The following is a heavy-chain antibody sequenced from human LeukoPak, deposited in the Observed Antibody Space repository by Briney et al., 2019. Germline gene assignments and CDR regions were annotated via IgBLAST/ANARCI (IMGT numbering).Heavy chain of an antibody. CDR2: ISYDGSNK. Sequence: PGGSLRLSCAASGFTFSSYGMHWVRQAPGKGLEWVAVISYDGSNKYYADSVKGRFTISRDNSKNTLYLQMNSLRAEDTAVYYCAKDSLPYYFDYWGQGTLVTVSS. J-gene: IGHJ4*02. CDR1: GFTFSSYG. CDR3: AKDSLPYYFDY. V-gene: IGHV3-30*18.